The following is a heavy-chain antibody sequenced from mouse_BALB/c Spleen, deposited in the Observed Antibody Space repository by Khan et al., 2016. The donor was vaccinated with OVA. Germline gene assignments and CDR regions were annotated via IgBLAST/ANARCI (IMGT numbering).Heavy chain of an antibody. J-gene: IGHJ4*01. V-gene: IGHV2-6-7*01. CDR1: GFSLTGYG. CDR2: IWGDGST. D-gene: IGHD2-10*01. Sequence: VKLEESGPGLVAPSQSLSITCTVSGFSLTGYGVNWVRQPPGKGLEWLGMIWGDGSTDYNSALKSRLSISKDNSKSQVFLKMNGLQTDDTARYYCARAYYANYREAMDYWGQGTSVTVSS. CDR3: ARAYYANYREAMDY.